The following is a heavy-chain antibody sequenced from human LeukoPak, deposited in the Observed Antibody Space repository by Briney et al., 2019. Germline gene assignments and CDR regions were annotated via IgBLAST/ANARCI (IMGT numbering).Heavy chain of an antibody. CDR1: GGTFSSYA. CDR3: ARVLGGSSNGLFVY. CDR2: IIPIFGTA. V-gene: IGHV1-69*13. Sequence: GASVKVSCKASGGTFSSYAISWVRQAPGQGLEWMGGIIPIFGTANYAQKFQGRVTITADESTSTAYMELSSLRSEDTAVYYCARVLGGSSNGLFVYWGQGTLVTVSS. D-gene: IGHD6-6*01. J-gene: IGHJ4*02.